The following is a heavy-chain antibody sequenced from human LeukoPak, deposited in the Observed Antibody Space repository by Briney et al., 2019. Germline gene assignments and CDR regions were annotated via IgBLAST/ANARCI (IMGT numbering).Heavy chain of an antibody. CDR3: ARTDCSSTSCSNGHQAYYFDY. V-gene: IGHV1-46*01. D-gene: IGHD2-2*01. CDR2: INPSGGST. CDR1: GYTFTSYY. J-gene: IGHJ4*02. Sequence: GASVKVSCKASGYTFTSYYMHWVRQAPGQGLEWMGIINPSGGSTSYAQKFQGRVTMTRDTSTSTVYMELSSLRSEDTAVYYCARTDCSSTSCSNGHQAYYFDYWGQGTLVTVSS.